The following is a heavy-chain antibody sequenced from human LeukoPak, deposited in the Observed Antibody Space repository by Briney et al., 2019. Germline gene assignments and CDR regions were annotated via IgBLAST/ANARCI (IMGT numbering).Heavy chain of an antibody. D-gene: IGHD3-22*01. CDR2: IYTSGST. CDR3: ARDSYYYDSSGYSSITPDS. Sequence: PSETLSLXCTVSGGSISSYYWSWIRQPAGKGLEWIGRIYTSGSTNYNPSLKSRVTMSVDTSKNQFSLKLNSVTAADTAVYYCARDSYYYDSSGYSSITPDSWGQGTLVTVSS. V-gene: IGHV4-4*07. J-gene: IGHJ5*01. CDR1: GGSISSYY.